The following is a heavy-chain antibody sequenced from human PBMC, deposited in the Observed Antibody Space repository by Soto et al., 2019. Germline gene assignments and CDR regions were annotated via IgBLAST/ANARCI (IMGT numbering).Heavy chain of an antibody. J-gene: IGHJ5*02. CDR2: MNPNSGNT. CDR1: GYTFTSYD. V-gene: IGHV1-8*01. Sequence: QVQLVQSGAEVKKPGASVKVSCKASGYTFTSYDINWVRQATGQGLEWMGWMNPNSGNTGYAQKFQGRVTMTRNTSISTAYMELGSLRSEDTAVYYCASRITIFGVVTKAFDPWGQGTLVTVSS. CDR3: ASRITIFGVVTKAFDP. D-gene: IGHD3-3*01.